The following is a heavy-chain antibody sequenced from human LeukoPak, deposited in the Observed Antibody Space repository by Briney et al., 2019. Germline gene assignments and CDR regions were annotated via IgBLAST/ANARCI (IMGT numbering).Heavy chain of an antibody. CDR3: ARVEGCSGGSCYSSSWFEP. Sequence: SVKVSCKASGGTFSSYAISWVRQAPGQGLEWMGGIIPIFGTANYAQKFQGRVTITTDESTSTAYMELSSLRSEDTAVYYCARVEGCSGGSCYSSSWFEPWGQGTLVTVSS. D-gene: IGHD2-15*01. J-gene: IGHJ5*02. CDR1: GGTFSSYA. CDR2: IIPIFGTA. V-gene: IGHV1-69*05.